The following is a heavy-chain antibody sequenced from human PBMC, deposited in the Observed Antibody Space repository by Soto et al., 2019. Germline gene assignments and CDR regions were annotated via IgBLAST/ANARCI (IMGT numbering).Heavy chain of an antibody. CDR3: TGDSLFTGILVRVAF. CDR2: IKSKSAGGTT. J-gene: IGHJ4*01. V-gene: IGHV3-15*07. D-gene: IGHD3-3*01. CDR1: GFTFSSAW. Sequence: EVQLVESGGDLVKPGGSLRFSCAASGFTFSSAWINWVRQAPGKGLEWVGRIKSKSAGGTTDFAAPVKGSFAMSRDDTRYMVYIQMDSLNTEDSGVYFCTGDSLFTGILVRVAFWGHGTLVTVS.